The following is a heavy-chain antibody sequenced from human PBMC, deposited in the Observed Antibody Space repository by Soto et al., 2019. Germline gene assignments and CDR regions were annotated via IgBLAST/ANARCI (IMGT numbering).Heavy chain of an antibody. CDR3: ARGEQYSGRIFDY. Sequence: SQTLSLTCVISGDSVSSNSAAWNWIRLSPSRGLEWLGRTYYRSKWYYEYAVSVRGRITINPDTSKNQYSLQLNSVTPEDTAVYFCARGEQYSGRIFDYWGQGTLVTVSS. V-gene: IGHV6-1*01. D-gene: IGHD1-26*01. J-gene: IGHJ4*01. CDR2: TYYRSKWYY. CDR1: GDSVSSNSAA.